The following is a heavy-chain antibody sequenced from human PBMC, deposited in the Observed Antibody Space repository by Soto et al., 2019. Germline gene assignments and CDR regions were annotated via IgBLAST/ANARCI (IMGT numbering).Heavy chain of an antibody. J-gene: IGHJ4*02. V-gene: IGHV3-30-3*01. CDR3: ARVWWELLDYFDY. Sequence: PGGSLRLSCAASGFTFSSYAMHWVRQAPGKGLEWAAVISYDGSNKYYADSVKGRFTISRDNSKNTLYLQMNSLRAEDTAVYYCARVWWELLDYFDYWGQGTLVTVSS. D-gene: IGHD1-26*01. CDR2: ISYDGSNK. CDR1: GFTFSSYA.